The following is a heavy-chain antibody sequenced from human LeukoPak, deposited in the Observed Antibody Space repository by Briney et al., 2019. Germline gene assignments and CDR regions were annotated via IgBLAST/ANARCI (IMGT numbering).Heavy chain of an antibody. V-gene: IGHV3-23*01. CDR1: GFTFSSYA. D-gene: IGHD2-15*01. Sequence: GGSLRLSCAASGFTFSSYAMSWVRQAPGKGLEWVSAISGSGGSTYYADSVKGRFTISRDNSKNTLYLQMNSPRAEDTAVYYCAKGPLDCSGGSCYPYFDYWGQGTLVTVSS. CDR3: AKGPLDCSGGSCYPYFDY. J-gene: IGHJ4*02. CDR2: ISGSGGST.